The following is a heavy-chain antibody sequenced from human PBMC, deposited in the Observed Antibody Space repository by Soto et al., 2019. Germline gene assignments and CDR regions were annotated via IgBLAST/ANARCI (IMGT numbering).Heavy chain of an antibody. D-gene: IGHD3-3*01. CDR3: ATHITYYDFWSGYPFDY. CDR2: FDPEDGET. J-gene: IGHJ4*02. CDR1: GYTLTELS. V-gene: IGHV1-24*01. Sequence: ASVKVSCKVSGYTLTELSMHWVRQAPGKGLEWMGGFDPEDGETIYAQKFQGRVTMTEDTSTDTAYMELSSLRSEDTAVYYCATHITYYDFWSGYPFDYWGQGTLVTISS.